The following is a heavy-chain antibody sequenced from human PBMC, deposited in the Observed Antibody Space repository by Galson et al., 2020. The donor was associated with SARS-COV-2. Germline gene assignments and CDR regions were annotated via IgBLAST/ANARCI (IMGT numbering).Heavy chain of an antibody. CDR2: ISSSSTI. CDR1: GFTFSSYS. CDR3: ARDTAPGDGDYYYGMDG. J-gene: IGHJ6*02. Sequence: GGSLRLSCAASGFTFSSYSMNWVRQAPGKGLEWVSYISSSSTIYYADSVKGRFTISRDNAKNSLYLQMNSLRAEDTAVYYCARDTAPGDGDYYYGMDGWGQGTTVTVCS. V-gene: IGHV3-48*04. D-gene: IGHD4-17*01.